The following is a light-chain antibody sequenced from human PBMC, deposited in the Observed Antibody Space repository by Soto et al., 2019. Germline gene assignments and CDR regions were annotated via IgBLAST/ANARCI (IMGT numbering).Light chain of an antibody. CDR1: QSISSY. CDR2: AAS. CDR3: QQSYSTLYT. Sequence: DIQMTQSPSSLSASVGDRVTITCRASQSISSYLNWYQQKPGNAPKLLIYAASSLQSGVPSRFRGSGSGTDFTLTISSLQPEDFSTYYCQQSYSTLYTFGQRTKMEIK. V-gene: IGKV1-39*01. J-gene: IGKJ2*01.